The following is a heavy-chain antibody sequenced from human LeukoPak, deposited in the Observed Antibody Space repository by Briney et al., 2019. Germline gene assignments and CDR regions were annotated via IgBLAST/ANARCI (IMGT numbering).Heavy chain of an antibody. J-gene: IGHJ4*02. CDR1: GFTFSSYS. D-gene: IGHD1-7*01. CDR3: ARGGTTAQPSKYSFDY. Sequence: PGGSLRLSCAASGFTFSSYSMNWVRQAPGKGLEWVSYISSSSSIIYYGDSVKGRFTVSRDNAKNSLYLQMNSLRAEDTAVYYCARGGTTAQPSKYSFDYWGQGTLVTVSS. CDR2: ISSSSSII. V-gene: IGHV3-48*01.